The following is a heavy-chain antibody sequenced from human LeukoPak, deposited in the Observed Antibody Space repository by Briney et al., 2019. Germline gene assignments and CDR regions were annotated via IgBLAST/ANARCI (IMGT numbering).Heavy chain of an antibody. Sequence: PSETLSLTCTVSGGSISSYYWSWIRQPAGKGLEWIGRTYTSGSTNYNPSLKSRVTMSVDTSKNQFSLKLSSVTAADTAVYYCARDVTVVTPGRFDPWGQGTLVTVSS. J-gene: IGHJ5*02. CDR2: TYTSGST. CDR3: ARDVTVVTPGRFDP. D-gene: IGHD4-23*01. CDR1: GGSISSYY. V-gene: IGHV4-4*07.